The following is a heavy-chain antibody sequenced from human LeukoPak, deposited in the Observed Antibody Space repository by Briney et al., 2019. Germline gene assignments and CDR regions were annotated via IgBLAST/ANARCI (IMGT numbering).Heavy chain of an antibody. J-gene: IGHJ4*02. Sequence: GGSLRLSCAASGFTFSSYWMSWVRQAPGKGVEWVANIKQDGSETKYVDSVKGRFTISRDNAKNSLFLQMTSLRPEDTAVYYCARDSGRLNYWGQGTLVTVSS. CDR1: GFTFSSYW. D-gene: IGHD6-19*01. V-gene: IGHV3-7*01. CDR3: ARDSGRLNY. CDR2: IKQDGSET.